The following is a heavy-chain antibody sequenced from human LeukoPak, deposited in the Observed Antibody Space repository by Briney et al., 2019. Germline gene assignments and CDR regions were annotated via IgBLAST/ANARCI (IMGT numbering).Heavy chain of an antibody. Sequence: SETLSLTCTVSGYSISSGYYWGWIRQPPGEGLEWVGSIYHSGSTYYNPSLKSRVTISVDTSKNQFSLKLSSVTAADTAVYYCARVRGVATIPHGEIDYWGQGTLVTVSS. CDR1: GYSISSGYY. D-gene: IGHD5-12*01. CDR3: ARVRGVATIPHGEIDY. V-gene: IGHV4-38-2*02. J-gene: IGHJ4*02. CDR2: IYHSGST.